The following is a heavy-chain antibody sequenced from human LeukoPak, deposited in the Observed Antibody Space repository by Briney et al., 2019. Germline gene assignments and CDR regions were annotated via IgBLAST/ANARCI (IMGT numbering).Heavy chain of an antibody. CDR2: MHTRGST. Sequence: SETLSLTCTVSGGSISTFYWGWIRQPAGKGLEWIGRMHTRGSTDYNPSLKSRVSMSVDTSQNQFFLRLRSVTAADTAVYYCVRDGTGDSSGWHLWGQGTLVTVPP. V-gene: IGHV4-4*07. CDR1: GGSISTFY. J-gene: IGHJ4*02. D-gene: IGHD6-19*01. CDR3: VRDGTGDSSGWHL.